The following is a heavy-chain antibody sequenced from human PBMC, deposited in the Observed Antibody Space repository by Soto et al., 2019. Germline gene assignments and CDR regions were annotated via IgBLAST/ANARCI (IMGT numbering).Heavy chain of an antibody. CDR3: AKGGYGAMYRNWFDP. CDR1: GGSISSYY. J-gene: IGHJ5*02. CDR2: IYYSGST. Sequence: PSETLSLTCTVSGGSISSYYWSWIRQPPGKGLEGIGYIYYSGSTNYNPSLKSRVTISVDTSKNQFSLKLSSVTAADTAVYYCAKGGYGAMYRNWFDPWGQGTLVTVSS. D-gene: IGHD2-2*01. V-gene: IGHV4-59*01.